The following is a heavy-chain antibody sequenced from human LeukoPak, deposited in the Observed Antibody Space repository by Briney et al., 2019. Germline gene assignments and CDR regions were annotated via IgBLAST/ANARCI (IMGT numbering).Heavy chain of an antibody. CDR3: ARDRVPLYGSGSYYVY. J-gene: IGHJ4*02. Sequence: GASVKVSCKASGYTFTSYGISWVRQAPGQGLEWMGWISAYNGNTNYAQKLQGRVTMTTDTSTSTAYMELRSLRSDDTAVYYCARDRVPLYGSGSYYVYWGQGTLVTVSS. V-gene: IGHV1-18*04. CDR1: GYTFTSYG. CDR2: ISAYNGNT. D-gene: IGHD3-10*01.